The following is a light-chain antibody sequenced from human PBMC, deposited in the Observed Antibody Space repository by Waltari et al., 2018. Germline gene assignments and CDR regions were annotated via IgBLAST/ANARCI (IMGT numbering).Light chain of an antibody. CDR3: QQYNSYPKT. V-gene: IGKV1-5*03. CDR2: KAS. CDR1: ENINTW. J-gene: IGKJ2*01. Sequence: DTQLTQSPSTLSASVGDRITITCRASENINTWFAWYQQKKPGQAPKLLIYKASTLGEGVSSRFSGGGSGTEFTLTISSLQPEDFGTYYCQQYNSYPKTFGQGTKMEIK.